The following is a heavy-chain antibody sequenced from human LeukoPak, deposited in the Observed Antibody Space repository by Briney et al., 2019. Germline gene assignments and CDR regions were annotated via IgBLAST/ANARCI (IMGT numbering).Heavy chain of an antibody. Sequence: GGSLRLSCAASGFTFSDYYMSWIRQAPGKGLEWVSAISGSGGSTYYADSVKGRFTISRDNSKNTLYLQMNSLRTEDTAVYYCARGRGSWYGVYFDYWGQGTLVTVSS. J-gene: IGHJ4*02. CDR2: ISGSGGST. V-gene: IGHV3-23*01. CDR1: GFTFSDYY. CDR3: ARGRGSWYGVYFDY. D-gene: IGHD6-13*01.